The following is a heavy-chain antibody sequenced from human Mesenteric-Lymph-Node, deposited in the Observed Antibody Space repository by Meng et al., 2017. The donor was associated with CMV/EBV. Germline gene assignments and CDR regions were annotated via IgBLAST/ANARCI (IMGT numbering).Heavy chain of an antibody. D-gene: IGHD3-3*01. V-gene: IGHV4-4*02. Sequence: SETLSLTCAVSGGSISSSNWWSWVRQPPGKGLEWIGEIYHSGSTNYNPSLKSRVTISVDKSKNQFSLKLSSVTAADTAVYYCARDYDFWSGYLSRPKYHNDAFDIWGQGTMVTVSS. CDR2: IYHSGST. CDR3: ARDYDFWSGYLSRPKYHNDAFDI. CDR1: GGSISSSNW. J-gene: IGHJ3*02.